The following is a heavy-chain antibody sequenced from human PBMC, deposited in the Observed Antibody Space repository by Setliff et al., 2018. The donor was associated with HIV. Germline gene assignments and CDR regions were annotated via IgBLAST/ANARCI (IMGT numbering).Heavy chain of an antibody. CDR2: INTDGSSA. J-gene: IGHJ5*01. CDR3: ARGGANPSWFDS. V-gene: IGHV3-74*03. D-gene: IGHD3-16*01. CDR1: GFTFSNSW. Sequence: GGSLRLSCAASGFTFSNSWMHWVRQAPGKGLVWVSRINTDGSSATYADSVKGRFTNSRDNAKNTLYLQMGSLRAEDTAVYYCARGGANPSWFDSWGQGTLVT.